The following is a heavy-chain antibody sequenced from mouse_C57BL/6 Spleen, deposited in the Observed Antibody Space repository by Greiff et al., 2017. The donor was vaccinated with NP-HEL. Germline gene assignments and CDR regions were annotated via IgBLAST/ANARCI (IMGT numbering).Heavy chain of an antibody. CDR1: GYTFTSYW. V-gene: IGHV1-64*01. CDR3: ARGYYGSSYLYAMDY. Sequence: QVQLQQPGAELVKPGASVKLSCKASGYTFTSYWMHWVKQRPGQGLEWIGMIHPNSGSTNYNEKFKSKATLTVDKSSSTAYMQLSSLTSEDSAVYYCARGYYGSSYLYAMDYWGQGTSGTVSS. D-gene: IGHD1-1*01. CDR2: IHPNSGST. J-gene: IGHJ4*01.